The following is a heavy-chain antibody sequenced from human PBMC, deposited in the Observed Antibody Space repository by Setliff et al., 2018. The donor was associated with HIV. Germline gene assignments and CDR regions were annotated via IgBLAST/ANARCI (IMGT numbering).Heavy chain of an antibody. D-gene: IGHD2-15*01. CDR2: MHFSGTG. Sequence: PSETLSLTCTVSGASITSDSFWNWFRQYPGRGLEWIGYMHFSGTGNWNPSLKSRVIISVDTSQNQFSLNLSSVTDADTAVYYCARAPFSGGRFGWFDSWGQGALVTVSS. V-gene: IGHV4-31*03. CDR1: GASITSDSF. J-gene: IGHJ5*01. CDR3: ARAPFSGGRFGWFDS.